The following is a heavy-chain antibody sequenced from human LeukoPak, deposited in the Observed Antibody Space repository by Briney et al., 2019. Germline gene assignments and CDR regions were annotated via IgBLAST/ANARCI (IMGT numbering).Heavy chain of an antibody. V-gene: IGHV3-30*18. Sequence: PGGSLRLSCAASGFTFSSYGMHWVCQAPGKGLEWVAVISYDGSNKYYADSVKGRFTISRDNSKNTLYLQMNSLRAEDTAVYYCAKDLARYFDWWLDYWGQGTLVTVSS. D-gene: IGHD3-9*01. CDR1: GFTFSSYG. CDR2: ISYDGSNK. CDR3: AKDLARYFDWWLDY. J-gene: IGHJ4*02.